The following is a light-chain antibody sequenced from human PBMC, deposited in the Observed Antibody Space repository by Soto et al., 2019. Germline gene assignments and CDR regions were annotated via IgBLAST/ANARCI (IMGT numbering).Light chain of an antibody. Sequence: QSVLTQPPSVTGAPGQRVTISCTGSHSDIGAGYGVHWYQQFPHSAPKLLIYDTTNRPSGVPDRFSGSMSGTSASLAITGLQAEDEADYYGQSFDSSRIGLLFGGGTKLTVL. CDR1: HSDIGAGYG. CDR3: QSFDSSRIGLL. V-gene: IGLV1-40*01. CDR2: DTT. J-gene: IGLJ2*01.